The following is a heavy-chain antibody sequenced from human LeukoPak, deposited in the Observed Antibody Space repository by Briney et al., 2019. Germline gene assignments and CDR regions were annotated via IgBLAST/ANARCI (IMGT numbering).Heavy chain of an antibody. CDR2: FGTRSTSI. Sequence: PGGSLRLSCTASGFTFSGYSMNWTRQAPGKGLEWVSSFGTRSTSIYHAGSVKGRFTISRDNSKNTLYLQMNSLRAEDTAVYYCVREDQSESSYGFGYWGQGTLVTASS. CDR3: VREDQSESSYGFGY. J-gene: IGHJ4*02. V-gene: IGHV3-21*04. D-gene: IGHD5-18*01. CDR1: GFTFSGYS.